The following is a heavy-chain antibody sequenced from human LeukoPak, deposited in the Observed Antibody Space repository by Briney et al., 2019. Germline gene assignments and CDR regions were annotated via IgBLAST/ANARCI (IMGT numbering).Heavy chain of an antibody. CDR1: GFTFSSYA. J-gene: IGHJ4*02. CDR3: ARGHTVTAWIIDY. Sequence: TGGSLRLSCAASGFTFSSYAMHWVRQAPGKGLEWVAIISYDERNEYYGDSVKGRFTISRDNPKKTLYLQMNSLRVEDTAVYYCARGHTVTAWIIDYWGQGTLVTVSS. D-gene: IGHD4-17*01. CDR2: ISYDERNE. V-gene: IGHV3-30*04.